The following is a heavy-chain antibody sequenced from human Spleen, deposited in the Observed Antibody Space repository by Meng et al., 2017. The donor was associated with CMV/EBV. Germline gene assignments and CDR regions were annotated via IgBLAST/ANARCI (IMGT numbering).Heavy chain of an antibody. V-gene: IGHV3-33*06. CDR3: AKAQVATIPYGMDV. J-gene: IGHJ6*02. D-gene: IGHD5-12*01. Sequence: GESLKISCAASGFTFSSYGMHWVHQAPGKGLEWVAVIWYDGSNKYYADSVKGRFTISRDNSKNTLYLQMNSLRAEDTAVYYCAKAQVATIPYGMDVWGQGTTVTVSS. CDR2: IWYDGSNK. CDR1: GFTFSSYG.